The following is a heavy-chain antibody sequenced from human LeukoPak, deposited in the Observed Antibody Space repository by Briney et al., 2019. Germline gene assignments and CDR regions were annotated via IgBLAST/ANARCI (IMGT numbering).Heavy chain of an antibody. V-gene: IGHV4-61*02. J-gene: IGHJ4*02. CDR1: GGSISSGSYY. CDR2: IYTSGST. Sequence: TSQTLSLTCTVSGGSISSGSYYWSWIRQPAGKGLEWIGRIYTSGSTNYNPSLKSRVTISVDTSKNQFSLKLSSVTAADTAVYYCARGIAAAGPFDYWGQETLVTVSS. CDR3: ARGIAAAGPFDY. D-gene: IGHD6-13*01.